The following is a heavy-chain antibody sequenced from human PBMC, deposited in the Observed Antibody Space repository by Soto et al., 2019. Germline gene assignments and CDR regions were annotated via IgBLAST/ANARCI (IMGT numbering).Heavy chain of an antibody. D-gene: IGHD3-22*01. CDR2: ISGSGGHT. V-gene: IGHV3-23*01. Sequence: SGGGLVQPGGSLRLSCAASGFTFSSYVMSWVRQAPGKGLCWVSAISGSGGHTYYADSVKGRFTISRDNSKNTLYLQMNSLRAEDTAVYFCAKDGSYYDSPTESDSWGQGTLVTVSS. CDR3: AKDGSYYDSPTESDS. CDR1: GFTFSSYV. J-gene: IGHJ4*02.